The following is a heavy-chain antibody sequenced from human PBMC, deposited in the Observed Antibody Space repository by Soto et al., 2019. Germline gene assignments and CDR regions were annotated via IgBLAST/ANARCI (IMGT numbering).Heavy chain of an antibody. CDR2: IWFDGSKE. CDR3: ARAPSMMLRDRFDP. Sequence: QVQLVESGGGVVQPGKSLRLSCAASGFKFRNYAIHWVRQAPGKGLEWLAVIWFDGSKEYYADSVKGRFTISRDNSKKTVFLHRTSLTAADSGVFYCARAPSMMLRDRFDPWGSGAVVTVSS. CDR1: GFKFRNYA. V-gene: IGHV3-33*01. J-gene: IGHJ5*02. D-gene: IGHD3-16*01.